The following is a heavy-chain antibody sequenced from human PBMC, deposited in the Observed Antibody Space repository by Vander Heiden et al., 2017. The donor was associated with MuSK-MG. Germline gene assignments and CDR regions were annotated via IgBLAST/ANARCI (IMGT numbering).Heavy chain of an antibody. V-gene: IGHV1-69*06. CDR3: ARDVQLVLDY. Sequence: QVQLVPSAAEVKKPGYSGTVSCKASGGTFSSYAISWVRQAPGQGLEWMGGIIPIFGTANDAQKFQGRVTITADKSTSTAYMEMRSLRSEDTAVYYGARDVQLVLDYWGQGTLVTVSS. CDR2: IIPIFGTA. CDR1: GGTFSSYA. D-gene: IGHD6-13*01. J-gene: IGHJ4*02.